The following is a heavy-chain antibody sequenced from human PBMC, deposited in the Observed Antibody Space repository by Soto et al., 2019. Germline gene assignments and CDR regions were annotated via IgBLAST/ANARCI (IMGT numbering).Heavy chain of an antibody. J-gene: IGHJ2*01. Sequence: GGSLRLSCAASGFTFSTYGMHWVRQAPGKGLEWVAVISYDGSNKYYANSVKGRFTISRDNSKNTLYLQMNSLRAEDTAVYYCAKGHRDDLVGATTGGWYFDLWGRGTLVTVSS. CDR2: ISYDGSNK. D-gene: IGHD1-26*01. CDR1: GFTFSTYG. CDR3: AKGHRDDLVGATTGGWYFDL. V-gene: IGHV3-30*18.